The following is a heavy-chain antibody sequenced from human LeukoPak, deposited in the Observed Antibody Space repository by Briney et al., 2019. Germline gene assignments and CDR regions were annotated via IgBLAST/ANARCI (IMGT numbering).Heavy chain of an antibody. CDR2: ISGSGGST. Sequence: PGGSLRLSCAASGFTFSSYAMTWVRQAPGKGLEWVSAISGSGGSTYYADSVKGRFTISRDNSKNTLYLQMNSLRAEDTAVYYCAKGTTYYYDSSGEWGQGTLVTVSS. J-gene: IGHJ4*02. D-gene: IGHD3-22*01. V-gene: IGHV3-23*01. CDR1: GFTFSSYA. CDR3: AKGTTYYYDSSGE.